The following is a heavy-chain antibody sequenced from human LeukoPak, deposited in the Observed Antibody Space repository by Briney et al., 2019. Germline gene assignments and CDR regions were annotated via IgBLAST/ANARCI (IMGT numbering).Heavy chain of an antibody. J-gene: IGHJ3*02. V-gene: IGHV3-9*01. D-gene: IGHD2-21*01. CDR1: GFTLSNYW. Sequence: GGSLRLSCSASGFTLSNYWIHWVRQAPGKGLEWVSGINWNSGTIDYADSVKGRFTISRDNAKNSLYLQMNSLRPEDTALYYCAKDLSRVDDAFDIWGQGTMVTVSS. CDR2: INWNSGTI. CDR3: AKDLSRVDDAFDI.